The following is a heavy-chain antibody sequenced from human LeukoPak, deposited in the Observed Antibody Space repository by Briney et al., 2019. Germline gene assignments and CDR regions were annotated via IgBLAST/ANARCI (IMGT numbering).Heavy chain of an antibody. CDR1: GFTFSSYS. CDR3: ARAGASADLDY. Sequence: AGGSLRLSCAASGFTFSSYSMNWVRQAPGKGLEWVSSISSSSSYIYYADSVRGRFTISRDNAKNSLYLQMNSLRAEDTAVYYCARAGASADLDYWGQGTLVTVSS. CDR2: ISSSSSYI. J-gene: IGHJ4*02. D-gene: IGHD2-2*01. V-gene: IGHV3-21*01.